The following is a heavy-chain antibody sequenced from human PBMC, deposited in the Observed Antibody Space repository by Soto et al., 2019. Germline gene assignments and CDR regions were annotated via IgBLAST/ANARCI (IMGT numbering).Heavy chain of an antibody. V-gene: IGHV1-3*01. J-gene: IGHJ6*02. Sequence: QVQLVQSGAEVKKPGASVKVSCKASGYTFTSYAMHWVRQAPGQRLEWMGWINAGNGNTKYPQKFQGRVTITRDTSASTAYMELSSLRSEDTAVYYCARDLVMDVWGQGTTVTVSS. CDR1: GYTFTSYA. D-gene: IGHD2-8*02. CDR2: INAGNGNT. CDR3: ARDLVMDV.